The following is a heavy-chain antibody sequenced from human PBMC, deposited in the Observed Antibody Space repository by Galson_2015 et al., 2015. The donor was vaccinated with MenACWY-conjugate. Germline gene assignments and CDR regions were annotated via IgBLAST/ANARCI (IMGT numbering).Heavy chain of an antibody. CDR1: GFTVSRYW. D-gene: IGHD4-11*01. J-gene: IGHJ1*01. CDR2: INQVGSDK. Sequence: SLRLSCAASGFTVSRYWMTWVRQAPGKGLEWGATINQVGSDKSYGDPWKGGFAISKENAKTSMFLQMNRLTAEDTAVYYCARVDYNANGNVYWGQGTLVTVSS. V-gene: IGHV3-7*03. CDR3: ARVDYNANGNVY.